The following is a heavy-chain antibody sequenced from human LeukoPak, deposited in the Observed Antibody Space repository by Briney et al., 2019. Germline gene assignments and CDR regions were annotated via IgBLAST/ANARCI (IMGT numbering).Heavy chain of an antibody. CDR2: INPNSGGT. CDR3: ARGVPAAAMDV. J-gene: IGHJ6*03. Sequence: GASVKVSCKASGYTFTSYDINWVRQATGQGLEWMGWINPNSGGTNYAQKFQGRVTMTRDTSISTAYMELSRLRSDDTAVYYCARGVPAAAMDVWGKGTTVTVSS. D-gene: IGHD2-2*01. CDR1: GYTFTSYD. V-gene: IGHV1-2*02.